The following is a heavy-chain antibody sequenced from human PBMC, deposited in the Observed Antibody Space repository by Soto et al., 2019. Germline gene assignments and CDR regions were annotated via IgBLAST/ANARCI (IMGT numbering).Heavy chain of an antibody. D-gene: IGHD3-3*01. CDR3: ATLTHYDFGGFYSENWSAP. CDR1: GYTFTSYY. V-gene: IGHV1-46*01. CDR2: INPSGGST. Sequence: GASVKVSCKASGYTFTSYYMHWVRQAPGQGLEWMGIINPSGGSTSYAQKFQGRVTMTRDTSTSTVYMELSSLRSEDTAVYYCATLTHYDFGGFYSENWSAPGGEETRATVPS. J-gene: IGHJ5*02.